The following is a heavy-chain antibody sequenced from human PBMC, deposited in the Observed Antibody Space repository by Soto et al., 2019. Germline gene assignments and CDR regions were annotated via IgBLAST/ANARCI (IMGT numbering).Heavy chain of an antibody. V-gene: IGHV4-34*01. CDR1: GGSFSGYY. CDR2: INHSGST. Sequence: QVQLQQWGAGLLKPSETLSLTCAVYGGSFSGYYWSWIRQPPGKGLEWIGEINHSGSTNYNPSLKSRVTISVDTSKNQFSLKLSSVTAADSAVYYCASGRGYIVVVPAATNYYYYYYMDVWGKGTTVTVSS. CDR3: ASGRGYIVVVPAATNYYYYYYMDV. J-gene: IGHJ6*03. D-gene: IGHD2-2*01.